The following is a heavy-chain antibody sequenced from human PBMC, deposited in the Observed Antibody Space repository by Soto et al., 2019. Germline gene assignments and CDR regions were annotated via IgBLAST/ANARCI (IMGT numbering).Heavy chain of an antibody. D-gene: IGHD3-3*02. V-gene: IGHV1-2*02. Sequence: ASVKVSCKASGYTFTNFFIHWVRQVPGQGLEWMGWINPNSGATEYAQNRVTMTRDTSISTVYLQLSRLTFDDTAVYYCASLGYQKHLISGFDIWGPGTPVTVSS. J-gene: IGHJ3*02. CDR2: INPNSGAT. CDR3: ASLGYQKHLISGFDI. CDR1: GYTFTNFF.